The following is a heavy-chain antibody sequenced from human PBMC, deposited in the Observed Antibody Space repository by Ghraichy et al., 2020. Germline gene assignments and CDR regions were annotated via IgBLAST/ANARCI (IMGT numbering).Heavy chain of an antibody. Sequence: SQTLSLTCAVYGGSFSGYYWSWIRQPPGKGLEWIGEINHSGSTNYTPSLKSRVTISVDTSKNQFSLKLSSVTAADTAVYYCARGEYSSSAHLDYWGQGTLVTVSS. V-gene: IGHV4-34*01. CDR2: INHSGST. D-gene: IGHD6-6*01. CDR1: GGSFSGYY. J-gene: IGHJ4*02. CDR3: ARGEYSSSAHLDY.